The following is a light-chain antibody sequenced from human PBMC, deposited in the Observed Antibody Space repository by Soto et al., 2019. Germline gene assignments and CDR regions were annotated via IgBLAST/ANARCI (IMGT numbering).Light chain of an antibody. V-gene: IGKV3-15*01. CDR2: GAS. J-gene: IGKJ1*01. CDR1: QSVRSN. CDR3: QQYNNWWT. Sequence: EIVMTQSPATLSGSPGERATLSCRASQSVRSNLAWYQQKPGQAPRLLIYGASTRATGIPDRFSGSGSGTEFSLTISSLQSEDFAVYYCQQYNNWWTFGQGTKVDIK.